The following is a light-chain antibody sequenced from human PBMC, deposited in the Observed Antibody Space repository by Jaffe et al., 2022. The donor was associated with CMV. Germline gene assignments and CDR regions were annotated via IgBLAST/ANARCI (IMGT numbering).Light chain of an antibody. CDR1: QSVFNY. CDR3: QQRTKWPQT. V-gene: IGKV3-11*01. J-gene: IGKJ4*01. Sequence: EIVLTQSPATLSLSSGERATLSCRASQSVFNYLAWYQQKPGQAPRLLISDVSKRATGIPARFGGSGSGTDFTLTISSLEPEDSAIYYCQQRTKWPQTFGGGTKVEIK. CDR2: DVS.